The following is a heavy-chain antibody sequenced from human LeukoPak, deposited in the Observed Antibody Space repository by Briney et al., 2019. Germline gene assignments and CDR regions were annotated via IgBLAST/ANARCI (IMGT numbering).Heavy chain of an antibody. CDR2: IIPIFGTA. CDR3: ARVRFGEFDAFDI. D-gene: IGHD3-10*01. Sequence: ASVKVSCKASGGTFSSYAISWVRQAPGQGLEWMGGIIPIFGTANYAQKFQGRVTITADKSTSTAYMELSSLRSEDTAVYYCARVRFGEFDAFDIWGQGTMVTVSS. CDR1: GGTFSSYA. V-gene: IGHV1-69*06. J-gene: IGHJ3*02.